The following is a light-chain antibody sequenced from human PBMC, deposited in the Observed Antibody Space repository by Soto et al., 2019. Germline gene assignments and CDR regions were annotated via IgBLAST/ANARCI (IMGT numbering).Light chain of an antibody. J-gene: IGLJ7*01. CDR2: DVS. CDR1: SSDVGGYNY. Sequence: QSALTQPASVSGSPGQSITISCTGTSSDVGGYNYVSWYQQHPGKAPKLMIYDVSNRPSGVSNRFSGSKSGNTASLTISGLQAEDEADYFCSSYTSSSAPSAVFVGGTQLTVL. CDR3: SSYTSSSAPSAV. V-gene: IGLV2-14*01.